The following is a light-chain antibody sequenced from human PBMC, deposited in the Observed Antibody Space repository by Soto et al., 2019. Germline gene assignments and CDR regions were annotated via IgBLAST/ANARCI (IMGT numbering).Light chain of an antibody. CDR3: QQRGNWPRT. CDR1: QSVSSY. J-gene: IGKJ1*01. V-gene: IGKV3-11*01. CDR2: DAS. Sequence: EIVLTQSPATLSLSPGERATLSCRASQSVSSYLAWYQQKPGQAPRLLIYDASKRATGIPARFSGSGSGTDFTFPFSNLEPEDFAVYYCQQRGNWPRTFGQGTKVDIK.